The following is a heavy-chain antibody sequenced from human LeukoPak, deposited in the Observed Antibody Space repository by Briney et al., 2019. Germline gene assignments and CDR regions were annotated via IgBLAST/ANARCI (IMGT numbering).Heavy chain of an antibody. CDR1: GYTFTSYG. Sequence: ASVKVSCKASGYTFTSYGISWVRQAPGQGLEWMGWISSNNGNTNYAQKLQGRVTMTTDTSTSTAYMELRSLRSGDTAVYYCARGGLLWFGESIDYWGQGSLVSVSS. D-gene: IGHD3-10*01. CDR3: ARGGLLWFGESIDY. V-gene: IGHV1-18*01. J-gene: IGHJ4*02. CDR2: ISSNNGNT.